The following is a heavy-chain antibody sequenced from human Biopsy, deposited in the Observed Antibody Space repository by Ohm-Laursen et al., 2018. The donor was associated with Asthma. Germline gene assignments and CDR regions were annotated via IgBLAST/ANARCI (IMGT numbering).Heavy chain of an antibody. CDR2: IYYSGST. CDR3: ARAQDYYDSRGYYRSFDY. D-gene: IGHD3-22*01. CDR1: GGAIDSGAYC. J-gene: IGHJ4*02. Sequence: TLSLTCTVSGGAIDSGAYCWSWIRQLPGKGLEWIGFIYYSGSTYYNPSLKSRVSISIDTSKNQFSLKLSSVTAADTAVYYCARAQDYYDSRGYYRSFDYWGQGTLVTVSS. V-gene: IGHV4-31*03.